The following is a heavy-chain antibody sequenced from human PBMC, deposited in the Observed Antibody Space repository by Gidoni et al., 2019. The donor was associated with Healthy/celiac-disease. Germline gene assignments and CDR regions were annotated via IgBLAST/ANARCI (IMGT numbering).Heavy chain of an antibody. J-gene: IGHJ4*02. CDR1: GFTFSSYA. D-gene: IGHD1-26*01. Sequence: EVQLVESGGGLVQPGGSLRLSCSASGFTFSSYAMHWVRQAPGKGLEYVSAISSNGGSTYYADSVKGRFTISRDNSKNTLYLQMSSLRAEDTAVYYCVKDLSPVGAVDIGFDYWGQGTLVTVSS. V-gene: IGHV3-64D*08. CDR2: ISSNGGST. CDR3: VKDLSPVGAVDIGFDY.